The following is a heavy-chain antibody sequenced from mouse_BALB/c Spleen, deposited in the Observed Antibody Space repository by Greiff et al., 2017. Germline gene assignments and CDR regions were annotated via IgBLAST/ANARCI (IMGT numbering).Heavy chain of an antibody. CDR3: ARWGRYGKDAMDY. J-gene: IGHJ4*01. D-gene: IGHD2-10*02. Sequence: EVKLMESGPELVKPGASVKISCKASGYTFTDYNMHWVKQSHGKSLEWIGYIYPYNGGTGYNQKFKSKATLTVDNSSSTAYMELRSLTSEDSAVYYCARWGRYGKDAMDYWGQGTSVTVSS. CDR1: GYTFTDYN. V-gene: IGHV1S29*02. CDR2: IYPYNGGT.